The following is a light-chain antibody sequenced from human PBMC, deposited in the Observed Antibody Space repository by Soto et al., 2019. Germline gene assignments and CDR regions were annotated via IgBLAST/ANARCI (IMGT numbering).Light chain of an antibody. CDR2: DVS. CDR1: SSDVGGYNY. J-gene: IGLJ1*01. Sequence: QSVLTQPAPVSGSPGQSITISCTGTSSDVGGYNYVSWYQQHPGKAPKLMIYDVSNRPSGVSNRFSGSKSGSTASLTISGLQDEDEADYYCSSYTSLSTLVFGTGTKVTVL. CDR3: SSYTSLSTLV. V-gene: IGLV2-14*01.